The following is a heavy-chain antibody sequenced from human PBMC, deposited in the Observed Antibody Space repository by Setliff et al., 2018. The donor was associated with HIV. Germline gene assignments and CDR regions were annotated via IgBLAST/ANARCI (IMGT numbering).Heavy chain of an antibody. D-gene: IGHD1-1*01. J-gene: IGHJ4*02. CDR2: ISYSGST. CDR3: AAEYWNPKY. V-gene: IGHV4-59*11. Sequence: SETLSLTCTVSGGSISSHYWSWVRQTPGKGLEWIGSISYSGSTNHNPSLKSRVTISIDTSKNQFSLKLTSVTSADTGVYYCAAEYWNPKYWGQGTLVTVSS. CDR1: GGSISSHY.